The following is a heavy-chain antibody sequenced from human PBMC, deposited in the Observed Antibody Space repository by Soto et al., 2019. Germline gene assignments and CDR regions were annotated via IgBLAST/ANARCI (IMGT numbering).Heavy chain of an antibody. D-gene: IGHD6-19*01. CDR1: GYTFTGYY. CDR3: ARGSSGWYDSAWYFDL. J-gene: IGHJ2*01. CDR2: INPNSGGT. Sequence: QVQLVQSGAEVKKPGASVKVSCKASGYTFTGYYMHWVRQAPGQGLEWMGWINPNSGGTNYAQKFQGWVTMTGDTSISTAYMELSRLRSDDTAVYYCARGSSGWYDSAWYFDLWGRGTLVTVSS. V-gene: IGHV1-2*04.